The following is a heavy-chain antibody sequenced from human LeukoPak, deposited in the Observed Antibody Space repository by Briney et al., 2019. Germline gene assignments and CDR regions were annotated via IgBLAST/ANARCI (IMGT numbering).Heavy chain of an antibody. Sequence: PSETLSLTCSVSGGSMSSDYYSWIRQPAGKGLEWIGRIYTSGSTNYNPSLQSRVTMSVDTSKNQFSLRLCSVTADTAVYYCCRSAYTYGPFDYWGQGTLVAVSS. CDR1: GGSMSSDY. V-gene: IGHV4-4*07. J-gene: IGHJ4*02. CDR2: IYTSGST. D-gene: IGHD3-16*01. CDR3: CRSAYTYGPFDY.